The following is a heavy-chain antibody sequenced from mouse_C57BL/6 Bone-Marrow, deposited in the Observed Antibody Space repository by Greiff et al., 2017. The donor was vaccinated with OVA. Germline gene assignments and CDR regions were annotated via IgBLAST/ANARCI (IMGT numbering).Heavy chain of an antibody. CDR2: IYPGSGNT. CDR1: GYSFTSYY. Sequence: QVQLQQSGPELVKPGASVKISCKASGYSFTSYYIHWVKQRPGQGLEWIGWIYPGSGNTKYNEKFKGKATLTADTSSSTAYMQLSSLTSEDSAVYYCARMGQRYYFDYWCQGTTLTVSS. CDR3: ARMGQRYYFDY. J-gene: IGHJ2*01. D-gene: IGHD3-3*01. V-gene: IGHV1-66*01.